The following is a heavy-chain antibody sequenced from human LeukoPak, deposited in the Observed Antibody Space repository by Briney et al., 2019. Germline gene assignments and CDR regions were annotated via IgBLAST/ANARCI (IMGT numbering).Heavy chain of an antibody. J-gene: IGHJ5*02. CDR3: ATNPGGYCSSTNCYGEAP. CDR1: GGSFSGYY. CDR2: INHSGST. Sequence: SETLSLTCAVYGGSFSGYYWSWIRKPPGKGLEWIGEINHSGSTNYNPSLKSRVTISVDTSKIQFSLKMTSVTAADTAVYYCATNPGGYCSSTNCYGEAPWGQGTLVTVSS. D-gene: IGHD2-2*01. V-gene: IGHV4-34*01.